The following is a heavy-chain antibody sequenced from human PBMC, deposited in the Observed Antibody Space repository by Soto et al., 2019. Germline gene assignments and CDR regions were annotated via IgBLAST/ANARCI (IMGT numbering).Heavy chain of an antibody. CDR2: ISSSGTFK. Sequence: GWSLRLACESSGFIFTTNSMKWVRQVPGKGLQWLSSISSSGTFKSYGDSVKGRFTISRDNAKNSLFLQMNNLSGEDTGLYYCARDPPHGGTSSWDADSWGPGTLVTVSS. CDR1: GFIFTTNS. CDR3: ARDPPHGGTSSWDADS. V-gene: IGHV3-21*01. D-gene: IGHD2-15*01. J-gene: IGHJ4*02.